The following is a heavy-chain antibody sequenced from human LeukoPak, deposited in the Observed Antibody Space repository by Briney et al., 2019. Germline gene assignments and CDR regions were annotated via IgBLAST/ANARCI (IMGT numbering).Heavy chain of an antibody. CDR2: IDPNSGGP. CDR1: GYIFSDYY. J-gene: IGHJ5*02. CDR3: ARPYYSDGSCSIGWFAP. Sequence: ASVKVSCKASGYIFSDYYIHWVRQAPGQGLEWMGWIDPNSGGPNYAQKFQGRVTMTRDTSISTVYMQLTRLRSDDTAVYYCARPYYSDGSCSIGWFAPWGQGTLVTVSS. V-gene: IGHV1-2*02. D-gene: IGHD2-15*01.